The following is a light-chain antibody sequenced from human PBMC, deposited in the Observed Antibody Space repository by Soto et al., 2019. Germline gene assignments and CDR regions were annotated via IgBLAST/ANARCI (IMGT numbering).Light chain of an antibody. CDR3: QQRSNWPGT. Sequence: EIVLTQSPATLSLSPGERATLSCRASQSVRSSLAWYQQQPGQAPRLLIYDASNSATGLPAWFSGGRSGTDFTLTISSLAPEDFAVYYCQQRSNWPGTFGHGTKVEIK. V-gene: IGKV3-11*01. J-gene: IGKJ1*01. CDR2: DAS. CDR1: QSVRSS.